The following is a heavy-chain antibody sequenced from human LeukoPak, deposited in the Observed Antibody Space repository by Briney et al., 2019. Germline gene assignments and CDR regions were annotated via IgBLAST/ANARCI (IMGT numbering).Heavy chain of an antibody. Sequence: SVKVSCKASGGTFSSYANSWVRQAPGQGLEWMGGIIPIFGTANYAQKFQGRVTITADESTSTAYMELSSLRSEDTAVYYCAGDRGGYDQYYGMDVWGQGTTVTVSS. CDR1: GGTFSSYA. J-gene: IGHJ6*02. CDR3: AGDRGGYDQYYGMDV. D-gene: IGHD3-10*01. V-gene: IGHV1-69*13. CDR2: IIPIFGTA.